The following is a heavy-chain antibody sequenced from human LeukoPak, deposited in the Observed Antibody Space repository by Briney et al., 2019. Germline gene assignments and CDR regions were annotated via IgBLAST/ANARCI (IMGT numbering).Heavy chain of an antibody. D-gene: IGHD1-26*01. CDR2: INPSGST. J-gene: IGHJ5*02. V-gene: IGHV4-34*01. CDR3: ARVGPYSGSYLSSRNWFDP. CDR1: GGSFRGYF. Sequence: SETLSLTCAVYGGSFRGYFWSWIRQPPGKGLEGIGEINPSGSTNYNPSLKSRVSISADTSKNQFSLSLNSVTAADTAVYSCARVGPYSGSYLSSRNWFDPWGQGTLVTVSS.